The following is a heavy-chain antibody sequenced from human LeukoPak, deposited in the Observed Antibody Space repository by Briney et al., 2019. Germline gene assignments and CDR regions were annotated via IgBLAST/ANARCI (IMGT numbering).Heavy chain of an antibody. J-gene: IGHJ3*02. CDR3: ARAVGTMDALDI. CDR2: ISSSGATI. D-gene: IGHD1-26*01. Sequence: GGSLRLSCAASGFTFSSVEMNWVRQAPGKGLEWVSYISSSGATIYHADSVTQGRFTISRDNAKNSMYLQMNSLRAEDTAVYYCARAVGTMDALDIWGQGTMVTVSS. CDR1: GFTFSSVE. V-gene: IGHV3-48*03.